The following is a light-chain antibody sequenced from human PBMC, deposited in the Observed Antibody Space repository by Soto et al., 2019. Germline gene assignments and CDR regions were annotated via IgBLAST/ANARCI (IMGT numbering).Light chain of an antibody. CDR3: NSYTSKSTGV. CDR2: EVS. V-gene: IGLV2-14*01. J-gene: IGLJ1*01. Sequence: QSALTQPASVSGSPGQSITISCTGTSSDVGGYNYVSWYQQHPGKAPKLIIYEVSNRPSGVSNRFSGSKSGNPASLTISGIQAEDEADYYCNSYTSKSTGVFGTGTKLTVL. CDR1: SSDVGGYNY.